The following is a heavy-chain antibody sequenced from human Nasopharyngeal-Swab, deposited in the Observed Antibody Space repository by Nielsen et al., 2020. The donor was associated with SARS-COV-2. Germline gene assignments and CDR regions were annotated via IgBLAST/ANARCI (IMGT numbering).Heavy chain of an antibody. CDR1: GGTLNGFH. CDR3: ARGQDAYYYMDV. J-gene: IGHJ6*03. Sequence: SETLSLTCVVFGGTLNGFHWKWIRQTPGKGLEWIREINDRGSGNYNPSLRSRVTISAGTSNTQFSLKLNSVTAADTAVYYCARGQDAYYYMDVWGEGTTVTVSS. D-gene: IGHD2-15*01. CDR2: INDRGSG. V-gene: IGHV4-34*01.